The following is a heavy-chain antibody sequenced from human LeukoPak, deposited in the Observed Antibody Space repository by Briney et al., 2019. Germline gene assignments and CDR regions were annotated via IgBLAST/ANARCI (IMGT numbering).Heavy chain of an antibody. D-gene: IGHD3-10*01. V-gene: IGHV3-30*02. CDR1: GFTFSNYG. CDR2: IRYDGGNK. J-gene: IGHJ4*02. Sequence: GGSLRLSCATSGFTFSNYGMHWVRQAPGKGLEWVAFIRYDGGNKYCADSVKGRFTISRDNSENTLYLQMNSLRAEDTAVYYCAKDPRGDYYGSGSYFDQWGQGTLVTVSS. CDR3: AKDPRGDYYGSGSYFDQ.